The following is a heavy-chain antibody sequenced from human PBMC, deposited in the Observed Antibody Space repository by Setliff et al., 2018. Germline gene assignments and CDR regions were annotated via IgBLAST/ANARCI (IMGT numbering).Heavy chain of an antibody. V-gene: IGHV4-59*01. J-gene: IGHJ6*02. CDR2: IYHNGNT. CDR3: ARDRTAYSYGLDV. Sequence: SETLSLTCSVSGGSISPYFWSWIRQPPGKGLEWIGYIYHNGNTNFNPSLKSRVNMSIDTSKNQFALNLKSVTAADTAVYYCARDRTAYSYGLDVWGQGTTVTVSS. CDR1: GGSISPYF. D-gene: IGHD5-18*01.